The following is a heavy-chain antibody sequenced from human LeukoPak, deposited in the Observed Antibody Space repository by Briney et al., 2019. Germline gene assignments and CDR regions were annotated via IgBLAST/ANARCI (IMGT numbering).Heavy chain of an antibody. CDR1: GFTFSSYE. J-gene: IGHJ4*02. CDR2: ISSSGSTI. CDR3: AREGLVPADY. V-gene: IGHV3-48*03. Sequence: PGGSLRLSCAASGFTFSSYEMNWVRQAPGKGLEWVSCISSSGSTIYYADSVKGRFTISRDNAKNSLYLQMNSLRAEDTAVYYCAREGLVPADYWGQGTLVTVSS. D-gene: IGHD2-2*01.